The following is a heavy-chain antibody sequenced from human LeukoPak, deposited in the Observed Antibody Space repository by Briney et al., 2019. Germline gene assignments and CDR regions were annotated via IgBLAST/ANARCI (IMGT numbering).Heavy chain of an antibody. CDR1: GYTFTGYY. V-gene: IGHV1-2*04. D-gene: IGHD4/OR15-4a*01. J-gene: IGHJ5*02. CDR3: ARENDYLNPLNWFDP. CDR2: INPNSGGT. Sequence: ASVKVSCKASGYTFTGYYMHWVRQAPGQGLEWMGWINPNSGGTNYAQKFQGWVTMTRDTSISTAYMELSRLRSDDTAVYYCARENDYLNPLNWFDPWGQGTLVTVSS.